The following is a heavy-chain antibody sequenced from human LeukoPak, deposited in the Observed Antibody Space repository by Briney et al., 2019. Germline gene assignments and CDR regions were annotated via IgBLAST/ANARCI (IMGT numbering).Heavy chain of an antibody. Sequence: ASVKVSCKVSGYTLTELSMHWVRQAPGKGLEWMGGFDPDDGETIYAQKFQGRVTMTEDTSTDTAYMELSSLRSEDTAVYYCATPNLYYDSSGYDYWGQGTLVTVSS. J-gene: IGHJ4*02. D-gene: IGHD3-22*01. V-gene: IGHV1-24*01. CDR1: GYTLTELS. CDR3: ATPNLYYDSSGYDY. CDR2: FDPDDGET.